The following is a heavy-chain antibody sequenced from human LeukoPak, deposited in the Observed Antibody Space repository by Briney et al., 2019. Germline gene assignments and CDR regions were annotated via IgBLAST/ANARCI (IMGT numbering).Heavy chain of an antibody. CDR1: GFTFSDYY. Sequence: GGSLRLSCAASGFTFSDYYMSWIRQAPGKGLEWVSYISGSGSTVYYAASVRGRFTISRDNAKNSLFLQINSLRAEDTAVYYCARDRGNSDPGEWFDSWGQGTLVTVSS. CDR2: ISGSGSTV. CDR3: ARDRGNSDPGEWFDS. D-gene: IGHD4-23*01. V-gene: IGHV3-11*01. J-gene: IGHJ5*01.